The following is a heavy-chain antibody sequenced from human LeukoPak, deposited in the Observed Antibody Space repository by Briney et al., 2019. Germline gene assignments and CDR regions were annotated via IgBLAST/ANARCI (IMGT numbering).Heavy chain of an antibody. Sequence: GASVKVSCKASGYTFTGYYMHWVRQAPGQGLEWMGWISAYNSNTHYAQKLQDRATMTTDTPTSTAYMELRSLTSDDTAVYYCARTYDYSNRFFDFWGQGSLVTVSS. D-gene: IGHD4-11*01. CDR2: ISAYNSNT. J-gene: IGHJ4*02. CDR3: ARTYDYSNRFFDF. V-gene: IGHV1-18*04. CDR1: GYTFTGYY.